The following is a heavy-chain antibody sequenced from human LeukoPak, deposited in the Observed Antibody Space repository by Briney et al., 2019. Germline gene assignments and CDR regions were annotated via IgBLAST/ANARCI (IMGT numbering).Heavy chain of an antibody. V-gene: IGHV5-51*01. CDR3: ARHSVGIEATVRTQTYGLDV. CDR2: IYPGDSDT. Sequence: GESLKISCKASGYSFTTYWIGWVRQMPGKGLEWMGIIYPGDSDTRYSPSFQGQVTISADESISTAYLQWSSLKASDSAMYYCARHSVGIEATVRTQTYGLDVWGQGTTVIVSS. CDR1: GYSFTTYW. J-gene: IGHJ6*02. D-gene: IGHD5-12*01.